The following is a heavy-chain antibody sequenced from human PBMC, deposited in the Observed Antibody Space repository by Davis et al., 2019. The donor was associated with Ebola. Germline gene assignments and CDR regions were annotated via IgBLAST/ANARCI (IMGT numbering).Heavy chain of an antibody. CDR2: ITHTGST. J-gene: IGHJ6*02. D-gene: IGHD6-25*01. CDR3: ARGRRANYYYYGMDV. V-gene: IGHV4-34*01. CDR1: GGSFSGYS. Sequence: SETLSLTCAVYGGSFSGYSWYWIRQPPGKGLEWIGEITHTGSTKYNPSLKSRVTISVDTSKNQFSLKLSSVTAADTAVYYCARGRRANYYYYGMDVWGQGTTVTVSS.